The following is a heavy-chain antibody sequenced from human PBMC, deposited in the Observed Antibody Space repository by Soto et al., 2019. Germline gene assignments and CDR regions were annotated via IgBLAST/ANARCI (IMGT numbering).Heavy chain of an antibody. Sequence: QVQLVQSGAEVKKPGSSVKVSCKASGGTFSSYAISWVRQAPGQGLEWMGGIIPIFGTANYAQKFQGRVTITADESTSPAYMELSSLRSEDTAVYYCARVRIAARVYYSYGMDVWGQGTTVTVSS. CDR3: ARVRIAARVYYSYGMDV. CDR1: GGTFSSYA. V-gene: IGHV1-69*01. J-gene: IGHJ6*02. CDR2: IIPIFGTA. D-gene: IGHD6-6*01.